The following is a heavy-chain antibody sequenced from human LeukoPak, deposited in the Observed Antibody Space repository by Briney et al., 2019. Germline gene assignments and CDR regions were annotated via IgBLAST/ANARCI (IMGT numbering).Heavy chain of an antibody. CDR3: ARASYYGSGSFNIGWFDY. J-gene: IGHJ4*02. V-gene: IGHV4-61*02. CDR2: IYTSGST. CDR1: GGSISSGSYY. D-gene: IGHD3-10*01. Sequence: PSETLSLTCTVSGGSISSGSYYWSWIRQPAGKGLEWIGRIYTSGSTNYNPSLKSRVTMSVDTSKNQFSLKLSSVTAADTAVYYCARASYYGSGSFNIGWFDYWGQGTLVTVSS.